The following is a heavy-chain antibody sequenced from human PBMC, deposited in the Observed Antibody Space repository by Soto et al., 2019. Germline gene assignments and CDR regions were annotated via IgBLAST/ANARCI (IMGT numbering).Heavy chain of an antibody. CDR1: GGSFSGYY. D-gene: IGHD3-3*01. J-gene: IGHJ5*02. Sequence: AETLSLTCAVYGGSFSGYYWSWIRQPPGKGLEWIGEINHSGSTNYNPSLKSRVTISVDTSKNQFSLKLSSVTAADTAVYYCAGSITIFGVVTHNWFDPWGQGTLVTVSS. V-gene: IGHV4-34*01. CDR3: AGSITIFGVVTHNWFDP. CDR2: INHSGST.